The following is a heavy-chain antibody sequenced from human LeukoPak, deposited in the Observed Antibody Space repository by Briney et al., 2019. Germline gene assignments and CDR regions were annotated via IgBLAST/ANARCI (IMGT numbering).Heavy chain of an antibody. CDR1: GYTFTSYG. J-gene: IGHJ5*02. D-gene: IGHD1-1*01. V-gene: IGHV1-18*01. CDR2: ISGYTGST. Sequence: ASVKVSCKASGYTFTSYGISWVRQAPGQGLEWMGWISGYTGSTNYAQKFQGRVTMTTDTSTNTISMELRSLSSDDTAVYYCARDGTTGTTFRFDPWGQGTLVTVSS. CDR3: ARDGTTGTTFRFDP.